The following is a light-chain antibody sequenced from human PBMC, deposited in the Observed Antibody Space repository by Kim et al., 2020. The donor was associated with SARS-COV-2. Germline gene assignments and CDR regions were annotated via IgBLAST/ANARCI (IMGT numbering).Light chain of an antibody. V-gene: IGLV2-14*03. J-gene: IGLJ1*01. CDR2: DVF. CDR3: SSYTIIGTYV. Sequence: SITLASTGTSSDIRAYNYVSWYHHHPGQAPQLIIYDVFKRPSGISNRFSGSKSGNADSLTISGLQAEDEAEYYCSSYTIIGTYVFGTGTKVTVL. CDR1: SSDIRAYNY.